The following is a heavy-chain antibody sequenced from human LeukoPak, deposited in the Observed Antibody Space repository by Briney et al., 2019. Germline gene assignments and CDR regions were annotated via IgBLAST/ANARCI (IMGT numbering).Heavy chain of an antibody. J-gene: IGHJ4*02. CDR1: GYTFTSYG. CDR2: ISAYNGNT. V-gene: IGHV1-18*01. Sequence: ASVKVSCKASGYTFTSYGISWVRQAPGQGLEWMGWISAYNGNTNYAQKLQGRVTMTTDTSTSTAYMELRCLRSDDTAVYYCARVDPNVEMATLDYWGQGTLVTVSS. D-gene: IGHD5-24*01. CDR3: ARVDPNVEMATLDY.